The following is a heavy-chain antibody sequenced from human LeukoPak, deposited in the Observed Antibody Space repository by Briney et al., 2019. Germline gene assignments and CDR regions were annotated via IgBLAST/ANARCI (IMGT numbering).Heavy chain of an antibody. J-gene: IGHJ6*03. CDR3: ARTHYYDSSGYSYYYYMDV. CDR1: GGTFSSYA. V-gene: IGHV1-69*05. CDR2: IIPIFGTA. Sequence: SVKVSCKASGGTFSSYAISWVRQAPGQGLEWMGGIIPIFGTANYAQKFQGRVTITRNTSISTAYMELSSLRSEDTAVYYCARTHYYDSSGYSYYYYMDVWGKGTTVTVSS. D-gene: IGHD3-22*01.